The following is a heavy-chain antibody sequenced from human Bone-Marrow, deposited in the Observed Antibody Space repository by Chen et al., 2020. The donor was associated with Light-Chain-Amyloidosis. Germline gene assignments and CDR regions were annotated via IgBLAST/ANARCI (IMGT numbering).Heavy chain of an antibody. CDR1: GFTFSNYG. D-gene: IGHD6-6*01. CDR2: LSYDGNSK. Sequence: QVQLGESGGGVVQPGRSLRLSCAASGFTFSNYGRHWVRQTPGKGLEWVAVLSYDGNSKYYADSVQRRFTISIDSSKNTLYLQMNSLRSEDTAVYYCARVSFERGGPARPPGDSCGQGTLVTVSS. CDR3: ARVSFERGGPARPPGDS. V-gene: IGHV3-30-3*01. J-gene: IGHJ4*02.